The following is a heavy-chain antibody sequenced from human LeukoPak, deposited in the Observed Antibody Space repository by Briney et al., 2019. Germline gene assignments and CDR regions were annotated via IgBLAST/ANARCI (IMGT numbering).Heavy chain of an antibody. CDR2: INHSGST. CDR1: GGSFSGYY. CDR3: ARGHRGAYGDY. J-gene: IGHJ4*02. D-gene: IGHD5-12*01. Sequence: SETLSLTCAVYGGSFSGYYWSWIRQPPGKGLEWIGEINHSGSTNYNPSLKSLVTISVDTSKNQFSLKLSSVTAADTAVYYCARGHRGAYGDYWGQGTLVTVSS. V-gene: IGHV4-34*01.